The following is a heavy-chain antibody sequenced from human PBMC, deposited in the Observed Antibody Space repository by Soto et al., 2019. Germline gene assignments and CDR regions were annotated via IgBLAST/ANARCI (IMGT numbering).Heavy chain of an antibody. V-gene: IGHV1-24*01. D-gene: IGHD3-16*02. CDR1: GYTLTELS. Sequence: ASVKVSCKVSGYTLTELSMHWVRQAPGKGLEWMGGFDPEDGETIYAQKFQGRVTMTEDTSTATAYMELSSLRSEDTAVYYCATKPTYDYIWGSYRPYYFDYWGQGTLVTVSS. J-gene: IGHJ4*02. CDR3: ATKPTYDYIWGSYRPYYFDY. CDR2: FDPEDGET.